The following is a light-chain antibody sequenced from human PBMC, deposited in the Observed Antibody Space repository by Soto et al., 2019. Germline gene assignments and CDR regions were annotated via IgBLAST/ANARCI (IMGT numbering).Light chain of an antibody. J-gene: IGKJ1*01. V-gene: IGKV2-28*01. CDR3: MQPLQTPWT. CDR2: LGS. Sequence: DIVMTQSPLSLPVTPGEPASISCRSSQSLLHSSGYNYLDWYLQKPGQSPQLLIYLGSNRASGVSDRFSGSGSGTDFTLEISRVEAEDVGVYYCMQPLQTPWTFGQGTKVEIK. CDR1: QSLLHSSGYNY.